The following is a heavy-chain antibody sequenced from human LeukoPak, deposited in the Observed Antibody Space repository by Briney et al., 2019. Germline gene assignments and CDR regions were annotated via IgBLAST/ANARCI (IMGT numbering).Heavy chain of an antibody. V-gene: IGHV3-48*02. Sequence: GGSLRRSCVASGFTFSSYSLIWVRQAPGKGLEWVSYISGSGSAIYYADSVKGRFTISRDNAKNSLYLQLNSLRDEDTAVYYCARARDSSGSYPYYFDYWGQGTLVTVSS. J-gene: IGHJ4*02. D-gene: IGHD3-22*01. CDR2: ISGSGSAI. CDR1: GFTFSSYS. CDR3: ARARDSSGSYPYYFDY.